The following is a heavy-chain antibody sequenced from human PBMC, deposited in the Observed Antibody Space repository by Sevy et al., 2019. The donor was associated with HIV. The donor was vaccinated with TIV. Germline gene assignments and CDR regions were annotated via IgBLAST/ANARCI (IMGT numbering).Heavy chain of an antibody. D-gene: IGHD6-13*01. CDR2: ISGSGDIT. Sequence: GGSLRLSCAASGFTFSRFAMSWVRQAPGKGLEWVSIISGSGDITYYEQSVKGRFTISRDNSKNTLSLQMNSLRAEDRAIYFCAKTDRISALGQFDYWGQGTLVTVSS. J-gene: IGHJ4*02. V-gene: IGHV3-23*01. CDR1: GFTFSRFA. CDR3: AKTDRISALGQFDY.